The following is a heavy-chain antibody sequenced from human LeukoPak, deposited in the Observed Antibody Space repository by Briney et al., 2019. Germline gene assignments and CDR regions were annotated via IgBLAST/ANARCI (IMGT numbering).Heavy chain of an antibody. CDR3: ARDYGSGSYYDHNWFDP. V-gene: IGHV1-18*01. CDR2: ISGYNGNT. CDR1: GYTLTTYG. J-gene: IGHJ5*02. D-gene: IGHD3-10*01. Sequence: ASVKVSCKASGYTLTTYGISWARQAPGQGLEWMGWISGYNGNTNYAQKLQGRVTMTTDTSTSTAYMELRTLRSDDTAVYYCARDYGSGSYYDHNWFDPWGQGTLVTVSS.